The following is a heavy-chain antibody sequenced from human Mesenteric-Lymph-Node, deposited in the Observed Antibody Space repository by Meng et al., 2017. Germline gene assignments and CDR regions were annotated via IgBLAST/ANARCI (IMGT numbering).Heavy chain of an antibody. CDR1: GFTFTNYA. Sequence: GESLKISCAASGFTFTNYAMSWVRQAPGKGLEWVSAISGSGGSTYYADSVKGRFTISRDNSKNTLYLQMNSLRAEDTAVYYCATHGDYSVYWGQGTLVTVSS. V-gene: IGHV3-23*01. CDR3: ATHGDYSVY. D-gene: IGHD4-17*01. CDR2: ISGSGGST. J-gene: IGHJ4*02.